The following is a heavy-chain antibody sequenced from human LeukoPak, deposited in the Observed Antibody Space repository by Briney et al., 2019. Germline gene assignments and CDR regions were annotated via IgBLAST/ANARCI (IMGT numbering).Heavy chain of an antibody. CDR2: IQYSGSKK. CDR1: RFTFTKYD. D-gene: IGHD1-26*01. V-gene: IGHV3-30*02. CDR3: AKGGRHGQSSYDRGYFDF. J-gene: IGHJ4*02. Sequence: GGSLRLSCAASRFTFTKYDMHWFRQAPGKGLEWVAFIQYSGSKKYYVDSVEGRFTISRDNSKNTLYVQMNTLRTEDTAVYYCAKGGRHGQSSYDRGYFDFWGQGALVTVSS.